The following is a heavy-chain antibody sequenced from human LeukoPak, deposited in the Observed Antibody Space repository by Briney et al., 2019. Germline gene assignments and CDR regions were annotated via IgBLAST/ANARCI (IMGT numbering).Heavy chain of an antibody. Sequence: ASVKVSCKASGYTFTSYGISWVRQAPGRGLEWMGWISAYNGNTNYALKLQGRVTMTTDTSTSTAYMELRSLRSDDTAVYYCARDPPRIVVVVAATNYYGMDVWGQGTTVTVSS. D-gene: IGHD2-15*01. J-gene: IGHJ6*02. V-gene: IGHV1-18*01. CDR3: ARDPPRIVVVVAATNYYGMDV. CDR1: GYTFTSYG. CDR2: ISAYNGNT.